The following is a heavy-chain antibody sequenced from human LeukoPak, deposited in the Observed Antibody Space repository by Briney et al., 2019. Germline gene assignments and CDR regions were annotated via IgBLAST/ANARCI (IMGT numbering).Heavy chain of an antibody. D-gene: IGHD1-26*01. CDR3: ARSYSGNYREDWFDP. CDR2: INPSGGFT. CDR1: GYTFTSYY. J-gene: IGHJ5*02. V-gene: IGHV1-46*01. Sequence: ALVKVSCKASGYTFTSYYLHWVRQAPGQGLELMGVINPSGGFTAYSQKFQGRVTMTWDMSTSTVYMDMGSLRSEDTAVYYCARSYSGNYREDWFDPWGQGTLVTVSS.